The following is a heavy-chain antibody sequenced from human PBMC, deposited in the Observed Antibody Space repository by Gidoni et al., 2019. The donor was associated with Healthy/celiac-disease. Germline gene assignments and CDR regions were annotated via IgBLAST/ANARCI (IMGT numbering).Heavy chain of an antibody. CDR1: GFTFSSYG. V-gene: IGHV3-33*01. Sequence: QVQLVESGGGVVQPGRSLRLSCAASGFTFSSYGRHWVRQAPGKGLEWVAVIWYDGSNKYYADSVKGRFTISRDNSKNTLYLQMNSLRAEDTAVYYCAREDSLSTGIYYYYGMDVWGQGTTVTVSS. J-gene: IGHJ6*02. CDR3: AREDSLSTGIYYYYGMDV. CDR2: IWYDGSNK. D-gene: IGHD3-10*01.